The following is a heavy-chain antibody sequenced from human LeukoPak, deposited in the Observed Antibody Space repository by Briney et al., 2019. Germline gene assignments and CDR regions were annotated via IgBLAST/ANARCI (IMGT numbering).Heavy chain of an antibody. Sequence: GGSLRLSCAASGFTFSSYAMSWVRQAPGKGLEWVSAISGSGGTTYYADSVKGRFTISRDNSKDTLYLQMGSLRAGDTAVYYCAKGSGYCSSTRCYPLDYWGQGTLVTVSS. V-gene: IGHV3-23*01. CDR3: AKGSGYCSSTRCYPLDY. D-gene: IGHD2-2*01. CDR2: ISGSGGTT. CDR1: GFTFSSYA. J-gene: IGHJ4*02.